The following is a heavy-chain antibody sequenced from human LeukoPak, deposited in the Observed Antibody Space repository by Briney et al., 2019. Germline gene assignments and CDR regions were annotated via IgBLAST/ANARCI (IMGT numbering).Heavy chain of an antibody. D-gene: IGHD6-19*01. CDR3: ARDRYSSGWYDTNWFDP. CDR1: GFTFSSYA. J-gene: IGHJ5*02. CDR2: ISDDGINK. V-gene: IGHV3-30-3*01. Sequence: QPGGSLRLSCAAPGFTFSSYAMHWVRQAPGKGLEWVAVISDDGINKYYADSVKGRFTISRDNSKNTLYLQMNSLRAEDTAVYFCARDRYSSGWYDTNWFDPWGQGTLVTVSS.